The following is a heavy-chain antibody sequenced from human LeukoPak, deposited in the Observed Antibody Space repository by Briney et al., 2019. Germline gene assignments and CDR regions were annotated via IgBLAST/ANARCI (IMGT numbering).Heavy chain of an antibody. Sequence: SETLSLTCAVYGGSFSGYYWSWIRQPPGKGLEWIGEINHSGSTNYNPSLKSRVTIPVDTSKNQFSLKLSSVTAADTAVYYCANTPGGIAVAGTFDPWGQGTLVTVS. J-gene: IGHJ5*02. CDR3: ANTPGGIAVAGTFDP. D-gene: IGHD6-19*01. V-gene: IGHV4-34*01. CDR1: GGSFSGYY. CDR2: INHSGST.